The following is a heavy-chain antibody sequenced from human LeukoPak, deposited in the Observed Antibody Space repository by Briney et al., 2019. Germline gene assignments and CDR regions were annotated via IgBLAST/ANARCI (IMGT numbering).Heavy chain of an antibody. CDR2: IYYSGST. CDR3: AREGGDYGGNSQFWYFDL. Sequence: PSETLSLTCTVSGGSISSSSYYWGWIRQPPGKGLEWIGSIYYSGSTYYNPSLKSRVTISVDTSKNQFSLKLSSVTAADTAVYYCAREGGDYGGNSQFWYFDLRGRGTLVTVSS. CDR1: GGSISSSSYY. V-gene: IGHV4-39*07. J-gene: IGHJ2*01. D-gene: IGHD4-23*01.